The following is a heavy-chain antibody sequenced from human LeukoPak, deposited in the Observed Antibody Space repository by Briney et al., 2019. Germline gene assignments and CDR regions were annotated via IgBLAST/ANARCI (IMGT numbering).Heavy chain of an antibody. CDR1: GFTFSSYA. V-gene: IGHV3-23*01. J-gene: IGHJ4*02. CDR3: AKGSSGSRPYYFDY. CDR2: ITDSGGST. Sequence: GGSLRLSCAASGFTFSSYAMSWVRQAPGEGLEWVSAITDSGGSTYYSDSVKGRFTISRDNSKNTLYLQMNTLRAEDTAIYYCAKGSSGSRPYYFDYWGQGTLVTVSS. D-gene: IGHD3-22*01.